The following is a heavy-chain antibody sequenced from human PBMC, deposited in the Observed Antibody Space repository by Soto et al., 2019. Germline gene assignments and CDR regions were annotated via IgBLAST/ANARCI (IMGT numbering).Heavy chain of an antibody. CDR2: IIPIFGTA. D-gene: IGHD6-6*01. V-gene: IGHV1-69*13. Sequence: SVKVSCKASGGTFSSYAISWVRQAPGQGLEWMGGIIPIFGTANYAQKFQGRVTITADESTSTAYMELSSLRSEDTAVYYCARSEYSSSSEEDYYYYSMDVWGQGTTVTVSS. J-gene: IGHJ6*02. CDR3: ARSEYSSSSEEDYYYYSMDV. CDR1: GGTFSSYA.